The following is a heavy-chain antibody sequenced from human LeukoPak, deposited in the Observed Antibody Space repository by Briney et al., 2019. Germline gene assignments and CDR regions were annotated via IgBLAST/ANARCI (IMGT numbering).Heavy chain of an antibody. Sequence: GGSLRLSCAASGFTFSSYWMSWVRQAPGKGLEWVANIKQDGSEKYYVDSVKGRFAISRDNAKNSLYLQMNSLRAEDTALYYCARETTGDPFDYWGQGTLVTVSS. V-gene: IGHV3-7*01. J-gene: IGHJ4*02. CDR3: ARETTGDPFDY. D-gene: IGHD7-27*01. CDR2: IKQDGSEK. CDR1: GFTFSSYW.